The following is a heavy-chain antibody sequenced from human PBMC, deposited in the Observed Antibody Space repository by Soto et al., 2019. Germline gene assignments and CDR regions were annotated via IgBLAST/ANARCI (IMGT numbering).Heavy chain of an antibody. V-gene: IGHV2-5*01. CDR2: IYWNDDK. Sequence: GSGPTLVNPTQTLTLTCTFSGFSLSTSGVGVGWIRQPPGKALEWLALIYWNDDKRYSPSLKSRLTITKDTSKNQVVLTMTNMDPVDTATYYCAHLEMEVLWFGELLPSWFDPWGQGTLVTVSS. CDR1: GFSLSTSGVG. D-gene: IGHD3-10*01. CDR3: AHLEMEVLWFGELLPSWFDP. J-gene: IGHJ5*02.